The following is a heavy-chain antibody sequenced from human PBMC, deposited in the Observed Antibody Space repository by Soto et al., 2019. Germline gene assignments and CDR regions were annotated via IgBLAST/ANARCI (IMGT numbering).Heavy chain of an antibody. V-gene: IGHV3-23*01. CDR1: GFTFSSFA. J-gene: IGHJ4*02. CDR2: ISGSGEST. Sequence: SGGSLRLSCAASGFTFSSFAMSWVRQAPGKGLEWVSSISGSGESTYYADSVKGRLSISRDNSKNTLYRQMNSLRAEDTAVYYCAKRREGGYYIFDYWGQGTPVTVSS. CDR3: AKRREGGYYIFDY. D-gene: IGHD3-10*01.